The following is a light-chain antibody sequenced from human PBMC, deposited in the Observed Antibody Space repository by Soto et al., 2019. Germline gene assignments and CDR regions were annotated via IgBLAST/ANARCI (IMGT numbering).Light chain of an antibody. CDR2: DVA. CDR3: CSYADTNTLI. CDR1: SSDIGGYNY. V-gene: IGLV2-11*01. Sequence: ALAQPRSVSGSPGQSVTISCIGTSSDIGGYNYVSWYQQHPGKAPKVLIYDVAKRPSGVSDRFSGSKSGNTASLTISGLQAEDEADYYCCSYADTNTLIFGGGTKVTVL. J-gene: IGLJ1*01.